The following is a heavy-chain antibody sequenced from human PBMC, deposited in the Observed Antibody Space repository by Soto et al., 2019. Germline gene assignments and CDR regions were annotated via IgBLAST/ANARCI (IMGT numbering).Heavy chain of an antibody. V-gene: IGHV1-69*08. D-gene: IGHD4-17*01. CDR3: ARSFHDYGDYIGY. CDR2: IIPILGTT. J-gene: IGHJ4*02. Sequence: VQLVQSGAEVRKPGSSVKVSCKASGGTFSTYTINWVRQAPGQGLEWMGRIIPILGTTNYAQKFQGRVTIIADTSTSTGYMDLSSLRSEDTAVYYCARSFHDYGDYIGYWGQGTLVTVSS. CDR1: GGTFSTYT.